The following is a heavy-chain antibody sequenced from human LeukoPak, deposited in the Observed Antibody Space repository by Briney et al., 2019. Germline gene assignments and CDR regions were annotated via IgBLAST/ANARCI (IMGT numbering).Heavy chain of an antibody. CDR1: GFTFSPYS. D-gene: IGHD4-11*01. J-gene: IGHJ4*02. CDR3: ARGDDNTDYHFDC. V-gene: IGHV3-48*01. Sequence: GGSLRLSCAASGFTFSPYSMTWVRQAPGKGLEWVSYISGSSTTIHYADSVKGRFTISRDNAKNSLYLQLNSLRAEDTAIYYCARGDDNTDYHFDCWGQGTLVTVSS. CDR2: ISGSSTTI.